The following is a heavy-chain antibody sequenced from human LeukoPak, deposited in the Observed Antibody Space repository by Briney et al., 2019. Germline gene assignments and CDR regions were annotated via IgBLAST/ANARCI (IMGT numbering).Heavy chain of an antibody. Sequence: PSETLSLTCTVSGGSISSYHWCWFRQAPGKGLEWIGYIYDSGSTNFNPSLKSRVTISVDTSKNQFSLKLSSVTAADTAVYYCAGRDANMNIVPTLFPFDYWGQGTLVTVSS. V-gene: IGHV4-59*01. CDR2: IYDSGST. CDR1: GGSISSYH. CDR3: AGRDANMNIVPTLFPFDY. D-gene: IGHD5-12*01. J-gene: IGHJ4*02.